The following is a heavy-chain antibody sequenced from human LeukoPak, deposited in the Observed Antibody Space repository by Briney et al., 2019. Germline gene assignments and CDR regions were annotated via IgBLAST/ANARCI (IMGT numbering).Heavy chain of an antibody. J-gene: IGHJ6*03. V-gene: IGHV5-51*01. CDR1: GYSFSSNW. D-gene: IGHD2-2*01. CDR3: ARVITSSHYYYYMDA. Sequence: GESLKISCKGSGYSFSSNWIGWVRQMPGKGLEWMGVIYPGDSDTTYRPSFQGPVTISADKSINTAYLQWSSLNASDTAMYYCARVITSSHYYYYMDAWGKGTTVTVSS. CDR2: IYPGDSDT.